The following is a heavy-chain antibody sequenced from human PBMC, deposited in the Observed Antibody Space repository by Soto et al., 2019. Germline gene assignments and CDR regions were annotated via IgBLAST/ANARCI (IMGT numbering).Heavy chain of an antibody. CDR1: CGSISSGGYY. J-gene: IGHJ6*02. Sequence: SETLSLTCTVSCGSISSGGYYWSWIRQHPGKGLEWIGYIYYSGSTYYNPSLKSRVTISVDTSKNQFSLKLSSVTTADTAVYYCARDRGGYCSGGSCYFEYYYGMDVWGQGTTVTVSS. D-gene: IGHD2-15*01. CDR2: IYYSGST. V-gene: IGHV4-31*03. CDR3: ARDRGGYCSGGSCYFEYYYGMDV.